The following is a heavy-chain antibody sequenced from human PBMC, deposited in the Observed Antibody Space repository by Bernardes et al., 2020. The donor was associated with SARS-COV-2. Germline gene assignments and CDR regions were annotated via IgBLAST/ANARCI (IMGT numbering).Heavy chain of an antibody. CDR3: ARDPGGKWLGEIPPYFFDS. D-gene: IGHD3-10*01. Sequence: SVKVSCKASGGTFRSYAISWVRQAPGQGLEWMGRIIAIMGSENHAQKFQGRVTITADESTSTVYMELSSLRSEDTAVYYCARDPGGKWLGEIPPYFFDSWGQGTLVTVSS. V-gene: IGHV1-69*11. J-gene: IGHJ4*02. CDR2: IIAIMGSE. CDR1: GGTFRSYA.